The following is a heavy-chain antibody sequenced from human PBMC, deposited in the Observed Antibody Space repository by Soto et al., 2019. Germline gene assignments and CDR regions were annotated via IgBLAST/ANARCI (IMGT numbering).Heavy chain of an antibody. V-gene: IGHV1-18*01. CDR2: ISAYNGNT. CDR1: GYTFTSYG. Sequence: QVQLVQSGAEVKKPGASVKVSCKASGYTFTSYGISWVRQAPGQGLAWMGWISAYNGNTNYAQKLQGRVNRTTDTSTSPAYMELRSLRSDDTAVYDCAGYDFWSGSYGMDVWGQGTTVTVSS. CDR3: AGYDFWSGSYGMDV. J-gene: IGHJ6*02. D-gene: IGHD3-3*01.